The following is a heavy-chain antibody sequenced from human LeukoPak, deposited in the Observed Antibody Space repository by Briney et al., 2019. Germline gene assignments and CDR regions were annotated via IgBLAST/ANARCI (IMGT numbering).Heavy chain of an antibody. V-gene: IGHV3-21*04. CDR2: ISGRSDSI. CDR3: SLWFGEPRAFDS. CDR1: GFTFSSYS. D-gene: IGHD3-10*01. J-gene: IGHJ3*01. Sequence: GGSLRLSCAASGFTFSSYSMNWVRQAPGKGLEWVSSISGRSDSIYYADSGKGRFTISRDNAKNSVYLQVNSLRAEDTAVYYCSLWFGEPRAFDSRGQGTMVTVFS.